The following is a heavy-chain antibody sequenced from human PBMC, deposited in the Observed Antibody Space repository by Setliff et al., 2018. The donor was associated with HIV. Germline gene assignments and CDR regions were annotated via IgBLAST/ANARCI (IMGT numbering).Heavy chain of an antibody. D-gene: IGHD6-19*01. CDR3: ARVPLSGWLYFDY. CDR1: GYTFTDYL. Sequence: ASVKVSCKASGYTFTDYLVHWVRQAPGQGLEWMGRINPNSGGTNSARKFQGRVNMTSDTSINTAYMELRSLRSDDTAVYYCARVPLSGWLYFDYWGQGTLVTV. CDR2: INPNSGGT. J-gene: IGHJ4*02. V-gene: IGHV1-2*06.